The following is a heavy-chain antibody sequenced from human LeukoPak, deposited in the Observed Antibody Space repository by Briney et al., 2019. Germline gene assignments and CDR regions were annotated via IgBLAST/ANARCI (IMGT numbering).Heavy chain of an antibody. V-gene: IGHV1-18*01. CDR1: GYTFTSYG. CDR2: ISAYNGNT. D-gene: IGHD2-21*02. J-gene: IGHJ3*02. Sequence: ASVKVSCKASGYTFTSYGISWVRQAPGQGLEWMRWISAYNGNTNYAQKLQGRVTMTTDTSTSTAYMELRSLRSDDTAVYYCARALKVVTVHDAFDIWGQGTMVTVSS. CDR3: ARALKVVTVHDAFDI.